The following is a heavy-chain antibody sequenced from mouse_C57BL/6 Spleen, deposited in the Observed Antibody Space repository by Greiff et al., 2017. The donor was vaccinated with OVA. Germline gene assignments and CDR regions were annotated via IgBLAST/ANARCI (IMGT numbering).Heavy chain of an antibody. V-gene: IGHV1-80*01. D-gene: IGHD2-5*01. CDR2: IYPGDGDT. CDR1: GYAFSSYW. J-gene: IGHJ3*01. CDR3: ASAYSNYEGWFAY. Sequence: QVQLQQSGAELVKPGASVKISCKASGYAFSSYWMNWVKQRPGKGLEWIGQIYPGDGDTNYNGKFKGKATLTADKSSSTAYMQLSSLTSEDSAVYFCASAYSNYEGWFAYWGKGTLVTVSA.